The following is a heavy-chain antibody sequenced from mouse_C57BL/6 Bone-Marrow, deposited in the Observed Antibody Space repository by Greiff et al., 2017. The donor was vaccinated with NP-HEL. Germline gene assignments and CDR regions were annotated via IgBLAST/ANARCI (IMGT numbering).Heavy chain of an antibody. CDR1: DSEVFPIAY. J-gene: IGHJ1*03. CDR2: ILPSIGRT. D-gene: IGHD1-1*01. Sequence: VKLQESGSELRSPGSSVKLSCKDFDSEVFPIAYMSWVRQKPGHGFEWIGGILPSIGRTIYGEKFEDKATLDADTLSNTAYLELNSLTSEDSAIYYCARDYYGNWYFDVWGTGTTVTVSS. CDR3: ARDYYGNWYFDV. V-gene: IGHV15-2*01.